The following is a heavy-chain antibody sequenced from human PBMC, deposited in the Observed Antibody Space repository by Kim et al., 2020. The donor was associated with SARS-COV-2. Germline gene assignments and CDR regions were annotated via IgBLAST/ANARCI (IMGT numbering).Heavy chain of an antibody. CDR3: ARLYGDYWYFDL. V-gene: IGHV5-51*01. D-gene: IGHD4-17*01. Sequence: RYSRALQGQVTISADKSITTAYLQWSSLKASDTAMYYCARLYGDYWYFDLWGRGTLVTVSS. J-gene: IGHJ2*01.